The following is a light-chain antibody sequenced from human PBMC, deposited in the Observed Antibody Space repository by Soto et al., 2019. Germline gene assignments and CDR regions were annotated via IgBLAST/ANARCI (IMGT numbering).Light chain of an antibody. Sequence: QPVLTQSSSASASLGSSVKLTCTLSSGHNTYIIAWHQQQPGKAPRYLMKVEGTGSYDKGSGVPDRFSGSSSGADRYLTVSNLQSEDEADYYCETWDSNTRVFGGGTKLTVL. CDR1: SGHNTYI. J-gene: IGLJ3*02. CDR3: ETWDSNTRV. CDR2: VEGTGSY. V-gene: IGLV4-60*03.